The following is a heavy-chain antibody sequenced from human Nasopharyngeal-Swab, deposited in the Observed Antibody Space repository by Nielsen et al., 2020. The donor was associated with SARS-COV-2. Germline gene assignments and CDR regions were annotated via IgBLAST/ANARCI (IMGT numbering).Heavy chain of an antibody. D-gene: IGHD6-19*01. CDR1: GFTFSSYW. V-gene: IGHV3-74*01. CDR2: INSDGSST. Sequence: GGSLRLSCAASGFTFSSYWMHWVRQAPGKGLVWVSRINSDGSSTSYADSVKGRFTISGDNAKNTLYLQMNSLRAEDTAVYYCARALYSSGWYLDYWGQGTLVTVSS. CDR3: ARALYSSGWYLDY. J-gene: IGHJ4*02.